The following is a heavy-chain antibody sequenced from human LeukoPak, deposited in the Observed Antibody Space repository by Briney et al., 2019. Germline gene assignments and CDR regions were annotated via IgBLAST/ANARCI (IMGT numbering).Heavy chain of an antibody. CDR2: IYYSGST. D-gene: IGHD3-3*01. V-gene: IGHV4-59*01. Sequence: SETLSLTCTVSGGSISSYYWSWIRQPPGKGLEWMGYIYYSGSTNYNPSLTSRVTISVDTSKNQFSLKLSSVTAADTAVYYCARDHYDFWSGYSYNWFDPWGQGTLVTVSS. CDR1: GGSISSYY. CDR3: ARDHYDFWSGYSYNWFDP. J-gene: IGHJ5*02.